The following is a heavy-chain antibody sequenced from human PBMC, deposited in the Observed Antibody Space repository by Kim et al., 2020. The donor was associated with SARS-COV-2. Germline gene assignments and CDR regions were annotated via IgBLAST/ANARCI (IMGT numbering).Heavy chain of an antibody. CDR2: ISYDGSNK. CDR3: AKDRTYYDFWSGYISAGPYYYYGMDV. D-gene: IGHD3-3*01. V-gene: IGHV3-30*18. CDR1: GFTFSSYG. J-gene: IGHJ6*04. Sequence: GGSLRLSCAASGFTFSSYGMHWVRQAPGKGLEWVAVISYDGSNKYYADSVKGRFTISRDNSKNTLYLQMNSLRAEDTAVYYCAKDRTYYDFWSGYISAGPYYYYGMDVGGRGTAVTVS.